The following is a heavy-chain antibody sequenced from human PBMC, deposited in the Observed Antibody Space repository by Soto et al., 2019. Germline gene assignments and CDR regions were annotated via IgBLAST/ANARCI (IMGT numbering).Heavy chain of an antibody. V-gene: IGHV3-23*01. CDR2: ISGSGGST. Sequence: PGGSLRLSCAASGFTLRSYAMSWVRQAPGKGLEWVSAISGSGGSTYYADSVKGRFTISRDNSKNTLYLQMDSLRAEDTAVYYCAKDSSSWPHYFDYWGQGTLVTVSS. CDR3: AKDSSSWPHYFDY. CDR1: GFTLRSYA. J-gene: IGHJ4*02. D-gene: IGHD6-13*01.